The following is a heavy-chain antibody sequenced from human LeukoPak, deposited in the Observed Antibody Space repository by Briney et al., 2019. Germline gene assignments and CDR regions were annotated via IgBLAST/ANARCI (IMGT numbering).Heavy chain of an antibody. CDR1: GYTFTNYV. Sequence: ASVNVSCKASGYTFTNYVITWVRQAPGQGLEWMGRISAYNGNTNYAQKLQGRVTMTTDTSASTGYMELRRLRSDDTAVYYCARASGRPYYYYGMDVWGQGTTVTVSS. D-gene: IGHD6-6*01. V-gene: IGHV1-18*01. CDR3: ARASGRPYYYYGMDV. J-gene: IGHJ6*02. CDR2: ISAYNGNT.